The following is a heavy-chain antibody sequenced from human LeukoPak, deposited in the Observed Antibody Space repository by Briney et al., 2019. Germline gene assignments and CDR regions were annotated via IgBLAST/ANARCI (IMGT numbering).Heavy chain of an antibody. V-gene: IGHV4-39*07. CDR1: GGSISSTSYY. Sequence: SETLSLTCTVSGGSISSTSYYWGWIRQPPGKGLDWIGSIYYSGSTYYNPSLQSRVIISVDTSKNQFSLNLSSVTAADTAVYYCARAGGCSSTSCDLDYWGQGTVVTVSS. J-gene: IGHJ4*02. CDR3: ARAGGCSSTSCDLDY. CDR2: IYYSGST. D-gene: IGHD2-2*01.